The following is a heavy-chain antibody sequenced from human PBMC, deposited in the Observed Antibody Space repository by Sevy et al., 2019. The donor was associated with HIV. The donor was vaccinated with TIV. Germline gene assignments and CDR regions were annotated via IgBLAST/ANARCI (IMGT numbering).Heavy chain of an antibody. Sequence: SETLSLTCAVSGGSVSRGGYSWSWIRQPPGKGLEWIGYIYHSGSTYYNPSLKSRVTISVDRSKNQFSLKLSSVTAADTAVYYCARGSFLGNYGMDVWGQGTTVTVSS. V-gene: IGHV4-30-2*01. CDR2: IYHSGST. CDR3: ARGSFLGNYGMDV. CDR1: GGSVSRGGYS. J-gene: IGHJ6*02.